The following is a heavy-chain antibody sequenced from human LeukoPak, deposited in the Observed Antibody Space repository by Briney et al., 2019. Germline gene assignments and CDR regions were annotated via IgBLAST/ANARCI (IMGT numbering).Heavy chain of an antibody. CDR2: ISGSGGST. Sequence: GGSLRLSCAASGFTFSSYGMSWVRQAPGKGLEWVSAISGSGGSTYYADSVKGRFTISRDNSKNTPYLQMNSLRAEDTAVYYCARDFSSGYYYAFDYWGQGTLVTVSS. D-gene: IGHD3-22*01. J-gene: IGHJ4*02. CDR1: GFTFSSYG. V-gene: IGHV3-23*01. CDR3: ARDFSSGYYYAFDY.